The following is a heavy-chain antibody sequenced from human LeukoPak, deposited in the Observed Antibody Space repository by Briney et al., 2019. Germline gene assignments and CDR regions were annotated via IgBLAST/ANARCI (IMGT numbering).Heavy chain of an antibody. CDR3: ARVGYSFGYGDFDY. CDR1: GGSISSYY. Sequence: SETLYLTCTVSGGSISSYYWSWIRQPPGKGLEWNGYVYYSGSTTYNPSLKSRVTISVDTSKSQFSLKLSSVTAADTAVYFCARVGYSFGYGDFDYWGQGTLVTVSS. D-gene: IGHD5-18*01. J-gene: IGHJ4*02. CDR2: VYYSGST. V-gene: IGHV4-59*01.